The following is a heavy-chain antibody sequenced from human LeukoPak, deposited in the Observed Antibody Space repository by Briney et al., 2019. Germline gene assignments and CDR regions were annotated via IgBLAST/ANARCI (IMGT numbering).Heavy chain of an antibody. J-gene: IGHJ4*02. Sequence: GSLRLSCEASGFTVSSRDMSWVRQAPGKGLEWVSIIFSGGSKYYADSVKGRFTISRDNSKDTVYLQMNSLRAEDTAVYYCAIVGDGYWGQGTLVTVST. CDR2: IFSGGSK. CDR3: AIVGDGY. D-gene: IGHD5-24*01. V-gene: IGHV3-66*01. CDR1: GFTVSSRD.